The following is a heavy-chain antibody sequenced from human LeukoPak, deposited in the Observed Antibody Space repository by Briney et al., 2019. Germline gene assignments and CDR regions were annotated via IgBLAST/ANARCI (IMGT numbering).Heavy chain of an antibody. CDR1: GYIFTSFG. CDR3: ARARVFYGDYGIYFDY. J-gene: IGHJ4*02. D-gene: IGHD4-17*01. Sequence: ASVKVSCKASGYIFTSFGISWARQAPGQRLEWMGWINAGNGNTKYSQKFQGRVTITRDTSASTAYMELSSLRSEDTAVYYCARARVFYGDYGIYFDYWGQGTLVTVSS. CDR2: INAGNGNT. V-gene: IGHV1-3*01.